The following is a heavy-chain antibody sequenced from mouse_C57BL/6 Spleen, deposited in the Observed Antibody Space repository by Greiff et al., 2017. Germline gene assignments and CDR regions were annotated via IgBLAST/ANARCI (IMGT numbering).Heavy chain of an antibody. CDR3: ARSDYGHYFDY. Sequence: QVQLQQSGAELVKPGASVKLSCKASGYTFTSYWMQWVKQRPGQGLEWIGEIDPSDSYTNYNQKFKGKATLTVDTSSSTAYMQLSSLTSEDSAVYYCARSDYGHYFDYWGQGTTLTVSS. J-gene: IGHJ2*01. CDR2: IDPSDSYT. V-gene: IGHV1-50*01. D-gene: IGHD1-1*01. CDR1: GYTFTSYW.